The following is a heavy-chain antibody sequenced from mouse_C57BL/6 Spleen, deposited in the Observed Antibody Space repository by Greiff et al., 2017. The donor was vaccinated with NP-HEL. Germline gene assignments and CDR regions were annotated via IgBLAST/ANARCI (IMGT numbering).Heavy chain of an antibody. CDR1: GYTFTSSW. V-gene: IGHV1-52*01. CDR2: IDPSDSET. J-gene: IGHJ3*01. Sequence: QVQLQQPGAELVRPGSSVKLSCKASGYTFTSSWMHWVKQRPIQGLEWIGNIDPSDSETHYNQKFKDKATLTVDKSSSTAYMQLISLTSEDSAVYYCARYFDYDGGFAYWAQGTLVTVSA. CDR3: ARYFDYDGGFAY. D-gene: IGHD2-4*01.